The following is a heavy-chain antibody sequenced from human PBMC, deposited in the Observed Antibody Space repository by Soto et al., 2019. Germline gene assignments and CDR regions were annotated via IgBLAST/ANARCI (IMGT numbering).Heavy chain of an antibody. CDR1: GYTFTRSG. Sequence: QVQLVQSGAEVKKPGASVKVSCKASGYTFTRSGISWVRQAPGQGLEWMGWISTYNGDTNYAQKFQDRVTITTDTSTSTAHMEVRSLRSDGTGVYYCAREGVAPYYYYGMDVWGQGTPVSVSS. J-gene: IGHJ6*02. D-gene: IGHD3-3*01. V-gene: IGHV1-18*01. CDR2: ISTYNGDT. CDR3: AREGVAPYYYYGMDV.